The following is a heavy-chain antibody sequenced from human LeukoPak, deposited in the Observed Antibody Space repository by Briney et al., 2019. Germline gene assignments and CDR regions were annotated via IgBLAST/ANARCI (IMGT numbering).Heavy chain of an antibody. D-gene: IGHD1-7*01. J-gene: IGHJ4*02. CDR1: GYTFSNYG. CDR3: ARGYNWNYWFDY. V-gene: IGHV1-18*01. CDR2: ISSYNDNT. Sequence: ASVKVSCKASGYTFSNYGISWVRQAPGQGLEWMGWISSYNDNTNYAQKLQGRVTMTTDTSTSTAYMELRSLRSDDTAVYYCARGYNWNYWFDYWGQGTLVTVSS.